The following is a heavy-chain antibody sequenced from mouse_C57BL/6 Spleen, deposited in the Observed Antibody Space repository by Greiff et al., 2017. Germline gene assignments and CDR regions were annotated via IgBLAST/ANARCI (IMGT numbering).Heavy chain of an antibody. D-gene: IGHD1-1*01. CDR2: ISYSGST. J-gene: IGHJ3*01. CDR1: GYSITSGYD. Sequence: VQLQQSGPGMVKPSQSLSLTCTVTGYSITSGYDWHWIRHFPGNKLEWMGYISYSGSTNYNPSLKSRISITHDTSKNHFFLKLNSVTTEDTATYDCARGDYGSSLFAYWGQGTLVTVSA. V-gene: IGHV3-1*01. CDR3: ARGDYGSSLFAY.